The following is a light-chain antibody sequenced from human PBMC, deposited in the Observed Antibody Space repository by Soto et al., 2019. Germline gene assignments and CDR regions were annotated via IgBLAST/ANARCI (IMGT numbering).Light chain of an antibody. CDR3: QQTGT. V-gene: IGKV3-20*01. CDR2: GAS. J-gene: IGKJ4*02. Sequence: EMVLTQSPGTLSLSPGERATLSCRASQSVSSSYLAWYQQKPGQAPRLLIYGASRRATGFPDRFSGSGSGQDFTLTIDRLEPEDFAVYYCQQTGTFGGGTKVEIK. CDR1: QSVSSSY.